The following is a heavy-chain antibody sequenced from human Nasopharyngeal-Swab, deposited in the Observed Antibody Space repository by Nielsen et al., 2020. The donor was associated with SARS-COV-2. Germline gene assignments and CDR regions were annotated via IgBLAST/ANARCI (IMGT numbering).Heavy chain of an antibody. D-gene: IGHD5-24*01. CDR3: ARDPIDGYGHFDY. CDR2: ISSSSSTK. Sequence: GESLKISCATSGFTFSRYSMNWVRQAPGKGLEWVSYISSSSSTKYYADSVKGRFTISRDNSKNTLYLQMNSLRGEDTAVYYCARDPIDGYGHFDYWGQGTLVTVSS. V-gene: IGHV3-48*01. CDR1: GFTFSRYS. J-gene: IGHJ4*02.